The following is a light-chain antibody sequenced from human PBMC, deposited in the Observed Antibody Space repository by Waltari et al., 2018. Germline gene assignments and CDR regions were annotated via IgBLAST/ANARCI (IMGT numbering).Light chain of an antibody. CDR2: DAS. CDR1: QSISNL. J-gene: IGKJ5*01. Sequence: EVVLTQSPAALSLSPGETATPSCRASQSISNLLAWYQQKPDQTPRLLIYDASNRATGISARLSGRGSGTDFTLTIRYLEPEDYAVYYCQQRGDWPPITFGQGTRLEI. V-gene: IGKV3-11*01. CDR3: QQRGDWPPIT.